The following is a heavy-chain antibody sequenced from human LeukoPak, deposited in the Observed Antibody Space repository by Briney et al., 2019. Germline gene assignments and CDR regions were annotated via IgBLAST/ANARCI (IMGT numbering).Heavy chain of an antibody. CDR3: ARHVRAAAGTGGYFDY. J-gene: IGHJ4*02. Sequence: SETLSLTCTVSGGSISGYYWSWIRQPPGKGLEWIGYIYYSGSTNYNPSLESRVTISVDTSNNQFSLKLSSVTAADTAVYYCARHVRAAAGTGGYFDYWGQGTLVTVFS. CDR1: GGSISGYY. CDR2: IYYSGST. V-gene: IGHV4-59*08. D-gene: IGHD6-13*01.